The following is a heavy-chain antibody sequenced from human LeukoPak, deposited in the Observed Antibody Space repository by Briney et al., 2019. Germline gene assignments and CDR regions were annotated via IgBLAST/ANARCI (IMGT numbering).Heavy chain of an antibody. D-gene: IGHD3-9*01. CDR3: ARGNILTGYCFDY. CDR2: IHYSGAT. Sequence: SETLSLTCAVYGGSISGYYWSWIRQPPGKGLEWIGEIHYSGATNCNPSLKSRVTISIDTSKNQMSLKLSSVTAADTAVYYCARGNILTGYCFDYWGQGSLVTVSS. J-gene: IGHJ4*02. V-gene: IGHV4-34*01. CDR1: GGSISGYY.